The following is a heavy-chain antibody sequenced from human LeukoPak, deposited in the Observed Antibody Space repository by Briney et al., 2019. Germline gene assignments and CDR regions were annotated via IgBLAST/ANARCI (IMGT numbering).Heavy chain of an antibody. CDR1: GSTLSTSV. Sequence: ASVKVSCTASGSTLSTSVITWVRQAPGEGLEWVGWISAYKGSPNYALNLQGRVTVTTDTSTSTAYMELRSLRSDDTAVYYCALRHGLTFGFNFDYWGQGTLVTVSS. J-gene: IGHJ4*02. CDR2: ISAYKGSP. D-gene: IGHD2-2*03. CDR3: ALRHGLTFGFNFDY. V-gene: IGHV1-18*01.